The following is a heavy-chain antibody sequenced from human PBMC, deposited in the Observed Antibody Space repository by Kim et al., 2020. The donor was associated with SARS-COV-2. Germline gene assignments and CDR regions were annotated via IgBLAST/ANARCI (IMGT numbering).Heavy chain of an antibody. V-gene: IGHV3-11*04. Sequence: GGSLRLSCAASGFTFSDYYMSWIRQAPGKGLEWVSYISSSGSTIYYADSVKGRFTISRDNAKKSLNLQMNSLRAEDTAVYYCARDQYYASGSSYDYYGMDVWGQGTTVTVSS. CDR3: ARDQYYASGSSYDYYGMDV. CDR2: ISSSGSTI. CDR1: GFTFSDYY. J-gene: IGHJ6*02. D-gene: IGHD3-10*01.